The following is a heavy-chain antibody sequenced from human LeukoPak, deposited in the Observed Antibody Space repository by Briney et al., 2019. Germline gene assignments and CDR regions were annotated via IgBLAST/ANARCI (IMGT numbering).Heavy chain of an antibody. D-gene: IGHD3-16*01. CDR1: GFTVSSNY. CDR3: ARHMTRGEGY. CDR2: IYSGGST. Sequence: SGGSLRLSCAASGFTVSSNYMSWVRQAPGKGLEWVLVIYSGGSTYYADSVKGRFTISRDNSKNTLYLQMNSLRAEDTAVYYCARHMTRGEGYWGQGTLVTVSS. V-gene: IGHV3-66*04. J-gene: IGHJ4*02.